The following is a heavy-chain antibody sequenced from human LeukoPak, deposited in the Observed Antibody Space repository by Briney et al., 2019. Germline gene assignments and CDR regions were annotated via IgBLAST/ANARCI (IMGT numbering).Heavy chain of an antibody. J-gene: IGHJ3*02. CDR1: GFTFSSYA. CDR3: AKVSHYYDLKGHPSIDAFDI. V-gene: IGHV3-23*01. D-gene: IGHD3-22*01. Sequence: GASLRLSCAASGFTFSSYAMSWVRQAPGKGLEWVSAISGSGGSTYYADSVKGRFTISRDNSKNTLYLQMNSLRAEDTAVYYRAKVSHYYDLKGHPSIDAFDIWGQGTMVTVSS. CDR2: ISGSGGST.